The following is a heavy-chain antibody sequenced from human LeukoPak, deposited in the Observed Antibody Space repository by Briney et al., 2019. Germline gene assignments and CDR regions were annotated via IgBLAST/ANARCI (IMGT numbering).Heavy chain of an antibody. V-gene: IGHV1-2*02. J-gene: IGHJ4*02. CDR2: INPNSGGT. CDR1: GYTFTGYY. Sequence: ASVKVSCKASGYTFTGYYMHWVRQAPGQGLEWMGWINPNSGGTNCAQKFQGRVTMTRDTSISTAYMELSRLRSDDTAVYYCARVEPRGIAVAGPVFDYWGQGTLVTVSS. D-gene: IGHD6-19*01. CDR3: ARVEPRGIAVAGPVFDY.